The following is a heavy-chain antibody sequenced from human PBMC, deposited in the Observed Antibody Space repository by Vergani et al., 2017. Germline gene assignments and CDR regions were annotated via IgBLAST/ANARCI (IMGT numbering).Heavy chain of an antibody. D-gene: IGHD5-24*01. CDR3: ANARGGQMGTTYGSFDY. V-gene: IGHV1-69*12. Sequence: QVQLVQSGAEVKKPGSSVKVFCKASGGNFSSYAISWVRQAPGQGLEWMGGIIPIFGTANHAQKFQGRVTITADEFTSTADMELWSLRSEDTAVYYCANARGGQMGTTYGSFDYWGQGTLVTVSS. J-gene: IGHJ4*02. CDR2: IIPIFGTA. CDR1: GGNFSSYA.